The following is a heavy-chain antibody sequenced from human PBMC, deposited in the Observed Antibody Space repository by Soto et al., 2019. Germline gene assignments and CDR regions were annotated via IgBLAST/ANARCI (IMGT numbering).Heavy chain of an antibody. J-gene: IGHJ4*02. CDR1: GFSLSTGGVG. CDR3: AHTAATGDYWESFDF. CDR2: MYWGDDK. Sequence: QITLKESGPTLVKPTQTLTLTCTFSGFSLSTGGVGVGWIRQPPGKALAWLKLMYWGDDKRYSPSLKSRLTITEDNSKNQVVLTMTNMDPVDTATYYCAHTAATGDYWESFDFWGQGTLVTVSS. D-gene: IGHD3-22*01. V-gene: IGHV2-5*02.